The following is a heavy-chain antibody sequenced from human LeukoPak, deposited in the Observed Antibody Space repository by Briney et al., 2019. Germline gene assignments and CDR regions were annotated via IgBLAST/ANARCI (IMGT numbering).Heavy chain of an antibody. D-gene: IGHD3-10*01. J-gene: IGHJ4*02. V-gene: IGHV3-23*01. CDR2: ISGSGGST. CDR3: ASGTVRGVIQTPLY. Sequence: PGGSLRLSCAASGFTFSSYAMSWVRQAPGKGLEWVSAISGSGGSTYYADSVKGRFTISRDNSKNTLYLQMNSLRAEDTAVYYCASGTVRGVIQTPLYWGQGTLVTVSS. CDR1: GFTFSSYA.